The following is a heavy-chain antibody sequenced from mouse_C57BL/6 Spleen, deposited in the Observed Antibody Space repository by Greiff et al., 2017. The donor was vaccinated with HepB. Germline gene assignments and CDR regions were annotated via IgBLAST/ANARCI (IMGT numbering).Heavy chain of an antibody. CDR2: INPNNGGT. D-gene: IGHD2-5*01. CDR3: ARSGDLWSNYGDDYFDY. V-gene: IGHV1-22*01. CDR1: GYTFTDYN. J-gene: IGHJ2*01. Sequence: VQLQQSGPELVKPGASVKMSCKASGYTFTDYNMHWVKQSHGKSLEWIGYINPNNGGTSYNQKFKGKATLTVNKSSSTAYMELRSLTSEDSAVYYFARSGDLWSNYGDDYFDYWGQGTTLTVSS.